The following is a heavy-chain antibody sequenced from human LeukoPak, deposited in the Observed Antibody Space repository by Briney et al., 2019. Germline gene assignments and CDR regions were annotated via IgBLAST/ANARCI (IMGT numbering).Heavy chain of an antibody. V-gene: IGHV4-30-2*01. CDR1: GVSISSGGYY. CDR3: ARWDYYYSSGPRSVYYYYMDV. Sequence: PSQTLSLTCPVSGVSISSGGYYWSWIRQPPGKGLEWIGYIYHSGCTYYHPSLKRRFTISVARSKNQFYLKLRSVTAAATAAYYGARWDYYYSSGPRSVYYYYMDVWGKGTTVTVSS. D-gene: IGHD3-22*01. J-gene: IGHJ6*03. CDR2: IYHSGCT.